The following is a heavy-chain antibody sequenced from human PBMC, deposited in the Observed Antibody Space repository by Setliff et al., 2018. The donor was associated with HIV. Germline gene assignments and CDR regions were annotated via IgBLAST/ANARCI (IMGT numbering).Heavy chain of an antibody. D-gene: IGHD3-22*01. V-gene: IGHV4-39*01. CDR1: GGSISSSSHY. Sequence: SETLSLTCTVSGGSISSSSHYWGWIRQSPGKGLEWIGSIYYTGSTYDNPSLKSRVTLSVDTSKNQFSLRLTSVTAADTAVYFWARLRITMIMMLNYFDYWGQGTLVTAPQ. CDR2: IYYTGST. CDR3: ARLRITMIMMLNYFDY. J-gene: IGHJ4*02.